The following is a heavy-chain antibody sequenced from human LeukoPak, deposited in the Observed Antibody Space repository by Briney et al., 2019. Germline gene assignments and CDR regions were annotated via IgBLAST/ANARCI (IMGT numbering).Heavy chain of an antibody. CDR1: GFTFSTFA. Sequence: GGSLRLSCAASGFTFSTFAMSWVRQAPGKGLEWVSVIYSGGSTYYADSVKGRFTISGDNSKNTLYLQMNSLRAEDTAVYYCAAPYSSSWYARAFDIWGQGTMVTVSS. V-gene: IGHV3-66*01. CDR2: IYSGGST. J-gene: IGHJ3*02. CDR3: AAPYSSSWYARAFDI. D-gene: IGHD6-13*01.